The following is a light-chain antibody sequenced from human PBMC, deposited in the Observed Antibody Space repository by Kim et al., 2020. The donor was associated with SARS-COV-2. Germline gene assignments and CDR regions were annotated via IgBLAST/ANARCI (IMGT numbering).Light chain of an antibody. CDR1: SSNLGGNT. J-gene: IGLJ3*02. Sequence: QSVLTQPPSTSGTPGQRVTISCSGSSSNLGGNTVNWYLQLSGTAPKLLIYADDQRPPGVPDRFSASKSGTSASLAISGLQSEDEADYYCAVWDDSLDGWVFGGGTKLTVL. V-gene: IGLV1-44*01. CDR2: ADD. CDR3: AVWDDSLDGWV.